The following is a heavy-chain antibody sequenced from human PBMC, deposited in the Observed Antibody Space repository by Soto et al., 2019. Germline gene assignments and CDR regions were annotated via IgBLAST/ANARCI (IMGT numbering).Heavy chain of an antibody. CDR2: INPNSGGT. V-gene: IGHV1-2*02. D-gene: IGHD4-17*01. Sequence: GASVKVSCKASGYTFTGYYMHCVRQAPGQVLEWMGWINPNSGGTNYAQKFQGRVTMTRDTSISTAYMELSRLRSDDTAVYYCARDRTVISRSPYYFDYWGQGTLVTVSS. J-gene: IGHJ4*02. CDR1: GYTFTGYY. CDR3: ARDRTVISRSPYYFDY.